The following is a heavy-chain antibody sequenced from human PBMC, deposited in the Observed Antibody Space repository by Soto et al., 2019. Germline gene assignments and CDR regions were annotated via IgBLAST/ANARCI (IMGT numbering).Heavy chain of an antibody. D-gene: IGHD6-6*01. Sequence: SETLSLTCTVSGGSVSSGSYYWSWIRQPPGKGLEWIGYIYYSGSTNYNPSLKSRVTISVDTSKNQFSLKLSSVTAADTAVYYCARASPPAPVYSSSYYYYYGMNVWGQGTTVTVSS. CDR3: ARASPPAPVYSSSYYYYYGMNV. CDR1: GGSVSSGSYY. V-gene: IGHV4-61*01. CDR2: IYYSGST. J-gene: IGHJ6*02.